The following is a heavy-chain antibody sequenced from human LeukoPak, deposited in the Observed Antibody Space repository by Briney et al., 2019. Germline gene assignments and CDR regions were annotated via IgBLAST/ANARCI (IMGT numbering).Heavy chain of an antibody. J-gene: IGHJ4*02. Sequence: GGSLRLSCAASGFAFSSYAMSWVRQAPGKGLEWVSAISGSGGSTYYADSVKGRFTISRDNSKNTLYLQMNSLRAEDTAVYYCAKCGGTRRDKDIRTYGSGDRGYFDYWGQGTLVTVSS. CDR2: ISGSGGST. CDR3: AKCGGTRRDKDIRTYGSGDRGYFDY. CDR1: GFAFSSYA. D-gene: IGHD3-10*01. V-gene: IGHV3-23*01.